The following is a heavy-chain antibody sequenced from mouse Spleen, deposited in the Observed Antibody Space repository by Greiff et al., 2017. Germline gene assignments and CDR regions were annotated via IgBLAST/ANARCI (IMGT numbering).Heavy chain of an antibody. CDR1: GLSFSYYW. D-gene: IGHD2-4*01. Sequence: EVKLQQSGGGLVQPGGSMKLSCVASGLSFSYYWMNWARQSPEKGLEWVAQIRLKSDNYATRYAESVKGRFIISRDDSKSSVYLQMNNLRAEDTGIYYCPVYYDSFGYWGQGTLVTVSA. V-gene: IGHV6-3*01. J-gene: IGHJ3*01. CDR2: IRLKSDNYAT. CDR3: PVYYDSFGY.